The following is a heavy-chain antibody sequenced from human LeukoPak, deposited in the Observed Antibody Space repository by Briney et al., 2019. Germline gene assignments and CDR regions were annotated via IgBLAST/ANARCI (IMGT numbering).Heavy chain of an antibody. Sequence: GRSLRLSCAASGFTFSSYGMHWVRQAPGKGLEWVAVISYDGSNKYYADSVKGRFTISRDNSKNTLYLQMNSLRAEDTAAYYCARDRFHVEMATIGPFGYWGQGTLVTVSS. V-gene: IGHV3-30*03. D-gene: IGHD5-24*01. CDR3: ARDRFHVEMATIGPFGY. CDR1: GFTFSSYG. CDR2: ISYDGSNK. J-gene: IGHJ4*02.